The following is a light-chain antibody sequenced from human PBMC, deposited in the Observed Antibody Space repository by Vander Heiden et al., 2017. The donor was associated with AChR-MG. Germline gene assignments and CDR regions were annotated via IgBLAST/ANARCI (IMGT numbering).Light chain of an antibody. CDR2: GAS. CDR1: QSDSYNS. V-gene: IGKV3-20*01. Sequence: EIVLTQSPRTRSLSTGEKATLSCRSRQSDSYNSLVGYQQKPGQAPRLLMNGASSRAPSIPDRLRGARSGAEFTLTVTRMEPEDFSVYYCQRYGDTQPYIYGRGTKLEL. CDR3: QRYGDTQPYI. J-gene: IGKJ2*01.